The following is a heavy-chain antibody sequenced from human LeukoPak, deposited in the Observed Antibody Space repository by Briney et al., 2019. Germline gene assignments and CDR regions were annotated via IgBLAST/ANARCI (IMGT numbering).Heavy chain of an antibody. CDR3: ARVAKYYYDSSGSFDY. CDR2: IYYSGST. D-gene: IGHD3-22*01. Sequence: SETLSLTCTVSGGSISSYYWSWIRQPPGKGLEWIGYIYYSGSTNYNPSLKSRVTISVDTSKNQFSLKLSSATAADTAVYYCARVAKYYYDSSGSFDYWGQGTLVTVSS. CDR1: GGSISSYY. V-gene: IGHV4-59*01. J-gene: IGHJ4*02.